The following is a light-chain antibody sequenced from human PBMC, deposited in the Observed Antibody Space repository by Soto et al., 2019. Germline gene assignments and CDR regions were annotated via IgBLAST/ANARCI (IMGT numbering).Light chain of an antibody. V-gene: IGKV3-20*01. J-gene: IGKJ2*01. Sequence: EIVLTQSPGTLSLSPGERATLSCRASQSVSSNNLAWYQQRPGQAPRVVIYGASTRATGIPERFSGSGSGTDFTLTISRLEPEDFAVYYCQQYGGPPVTFGQGTKLEIK. CDR1: QSVSSNN. CDR3: QQYGGPPVT. CDR2: GAS.